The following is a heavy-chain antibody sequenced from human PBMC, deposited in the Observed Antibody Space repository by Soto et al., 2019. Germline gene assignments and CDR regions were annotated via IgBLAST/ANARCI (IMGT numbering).Heavy chain of an antibody. CDR3: ARGGPAKWLVAGGAFDI. Sequence: QVQLVQSGAEVKKPGASVKVSCKASGYTFTSYGISWVRQAPGQGLEWMGWISAYKGNTNYAQKLQGRVTMTTDTSTSTAYMELRSLRSDDTAVDYCARGGPAKWLVAGGAFDIWGQGTMVTVSS. J-gene: IGHJ3*02. CDR1: GYTFTSYG. V-gene: IGHV1-18*01. D-gene: IGHD6-19*01. CDR2: ISAYKGNT.